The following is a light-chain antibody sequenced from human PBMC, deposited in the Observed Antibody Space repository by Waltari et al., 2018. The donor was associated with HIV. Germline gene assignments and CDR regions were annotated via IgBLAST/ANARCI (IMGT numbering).Light chain of an antibody. CDR2: AGA. V-gene: IGKV1-33*01. J-gene: IGKJ2*01. CDR1: QNIKGN. Sequence: DIQMTQSPSSLPASIGDRVTITCPATQNIKGNLNWFQQKSGRAPKLLIYAGANLETGVPPRFSGGGSSTDYTLTITNLQPDDTGTYYCLQYDNLPYTFGQGTTLEI. CDR3: LQYDNLPYT.